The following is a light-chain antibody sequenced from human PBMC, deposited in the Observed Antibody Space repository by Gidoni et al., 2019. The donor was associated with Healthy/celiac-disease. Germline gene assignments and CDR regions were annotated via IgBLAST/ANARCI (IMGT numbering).Light chain of an antibody. J-gene: IGKJ3*01. CDR3: QQRSNWPGT. Sequence: IVLTQSPATLSLSPGERATLSCRASQSVSSYLAWYQQKPGQAPRLLIYDASNRATGIPARFSCSGSGTDFTLTISSLEPEDFAVYYCQQRSNWPGTFGPGTKVDIK. CDR2: DAS. CDR1: QSVSSY. V-gene: IGKV3-11*01.